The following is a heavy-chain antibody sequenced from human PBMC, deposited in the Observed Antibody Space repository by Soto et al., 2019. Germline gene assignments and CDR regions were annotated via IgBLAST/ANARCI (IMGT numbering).Heavy chain of an antibody. Sequence: ETLSLTCAVYGGSFSGYYWSWIRQPPGKGLEWIGEINHSGSTNYNPSLKSRVTISVDTSKNQFSLKLSSVTAADTAVYYCARTRSSSWYRMYSWFDPWGQGTLVTVSS. J-gene: IGHJ5*02. D-gene: IGHD6-13*01. CDR3: ARTRSSSWYRMYSWFDP. CDR1: GGSFSGYY. V-gene: IGHV4-34*01. CDR2: INHSGST.